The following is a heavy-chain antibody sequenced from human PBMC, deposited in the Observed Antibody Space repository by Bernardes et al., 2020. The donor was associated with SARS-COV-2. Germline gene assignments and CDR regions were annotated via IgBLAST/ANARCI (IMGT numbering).Heavy chain of an antibody. CDR3: ARADGTTSYFYDYGMDV. Sequence: ASVKVSCKASGYTFAHFGISWVRQAPGQGLEWMGWITAYSGNTNYAQKFQGRVTITTDTSTSTAYMELRSLRSDDSAMYFCARADGTTSYFYDYGMDVWGQGTTVTVSS. CDR2: ITAYSGNT. V-gene: IGHV1-18*04. J-gene: IGHJ6*02. CDR1: GYTFAHFG.